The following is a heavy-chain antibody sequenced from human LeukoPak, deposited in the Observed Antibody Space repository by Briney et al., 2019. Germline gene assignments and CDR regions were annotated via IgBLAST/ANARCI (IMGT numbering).Heavy chain of an antibody. J-gene: IGHJ4*02. D-gene: IGHD6-19*01. CDR2: ISGSGSNT. CDR1: GFSFSSHA. CDR3: AKGPLIEVAGTTWDY. Sequence: GGSLRLSCEASGFSFSSHAMTWVRQAPGKGLEWVSAISGSGSNTYYADSVKGRFTISRDNSENTLYLQMNSLRVEDTAVYYCAKGPLIEVAGTTWDYWGQGTLVTVSS. V-gene: IGHV3-23*01.